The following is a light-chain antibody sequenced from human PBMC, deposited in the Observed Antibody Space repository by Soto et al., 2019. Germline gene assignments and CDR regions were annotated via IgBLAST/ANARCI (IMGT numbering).Light chain of an antibody. V-gene: IGKV1-13*02. CDR1: QGVGSS. Sequence: AIELTQSPSSLSSSLGDRVTITCRAGQGVGSSLAWYQQRPGKAPKLLLYDASNLDAGVPSRFSGSGSGTDFTLTITSLGPEDFATYYCQQFSSCPLTFGGGTKVQIK. J-gene: IGKJ4*01. CDR2: DAS. CDR3: QQFSSCPLT.